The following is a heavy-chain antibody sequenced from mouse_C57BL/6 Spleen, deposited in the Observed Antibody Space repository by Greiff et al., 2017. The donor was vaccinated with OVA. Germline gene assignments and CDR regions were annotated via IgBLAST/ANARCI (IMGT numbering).Heavy chain of an antibody. V-gene: IGHV5-4*03. CDR3: ARGGGNYVFYAMDY. D-gene: IGHD2-1*01. J-gene: IGHJ4*01. Sequence: EVKLMESGGGLVKPGGSLKLSCAASGFTFSSYAMSWVRQTPEKRLEWVATISDGGSYTYYPDNVKGRFTISRDNAKNNLYLQMSHLKSEDTAMYYCARGGGNYVFYAMDYWGQGTSVTVSS. CDR2: ISDGGSYT. CDR1: GFTFSSYA.